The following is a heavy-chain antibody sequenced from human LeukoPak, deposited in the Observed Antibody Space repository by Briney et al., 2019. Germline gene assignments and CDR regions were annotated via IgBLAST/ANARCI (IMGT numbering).Heavy chain of an antibody. CDR2: ISGSGGST. D-gene: IGHD3-22*01. CDR3: AKEYYYDSSGYYAY. Sequence: GGSLRLSCAASGFTFSSYSMNWVRQAPGKGLEWVSAISGSGGSTYYADSVKGRFTISRDNSKNTLYLQMNSLRAEDTAVYYCAKEYYYDSSGYYAYWGQGTLVTVSS. CDR1: GFTFSSYS. J-gene: IGHJ4*02. V-gene: IGHV3-23*01.